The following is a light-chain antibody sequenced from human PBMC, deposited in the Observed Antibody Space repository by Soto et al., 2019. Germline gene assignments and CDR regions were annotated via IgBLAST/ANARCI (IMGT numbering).Light chain of an antibody. V-gene: IGKV3-15*01. CDR2: GAS. Sequence: EIVLTQSPATLSVSQGERATLSCRASQSININLAWYQQKPGQAPRLLIYGASTRATGLPARFSGSGSGTEFTLIISSLQSEDSAVYYCQQYDNWPITFGQGTRLEI. J-gene: IGKJ5*01. CDR3: QQYDNWPIT. CDR1: QSININ.